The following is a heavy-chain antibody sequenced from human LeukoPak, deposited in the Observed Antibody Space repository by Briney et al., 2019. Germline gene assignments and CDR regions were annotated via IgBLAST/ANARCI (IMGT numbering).Heavy chain of an antibody. Sequence: TSETLSLTCAVYGGSFSGYYWSWIRQPPGKGLEWIGEINHSGSTNYNPSLKSRVTISVDTSKNQFSLKLSSATAADTAVYYCARAGYSSSWYHYYYMDVWGKGTTVTVSS. CDR2: INHSGST. J-gene: IGHJ6*03. CDR1: GGSFSGYY. CDR3: ARAGYSSSWYHYYYMDV. D-gene: IGHD6-13*01. V-gene: IGHV4-34*01.